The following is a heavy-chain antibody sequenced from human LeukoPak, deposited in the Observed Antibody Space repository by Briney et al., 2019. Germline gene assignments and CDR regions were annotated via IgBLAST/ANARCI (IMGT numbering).Heavy chain of an antibody. D-gene: IGHD6-13*01. J-gene: IGHJ5*02. Sequence: ASVKVSCKASGYTFTGYYMHWVRQAPGQGLEWMGWINPNSGGTNYAQKLQGRVTMTTDTSTSTAYMELRSLRSDDTAVYYCARGWGYSSSWYRGRLNWFDPWGQGTLVTVSS. CDR2: INPNSGGT. V-gene: IGHV1-2*02. CDR1: GYTFTGYY. CDR3: ARGWGYSSSWYRGRLNWFDP.